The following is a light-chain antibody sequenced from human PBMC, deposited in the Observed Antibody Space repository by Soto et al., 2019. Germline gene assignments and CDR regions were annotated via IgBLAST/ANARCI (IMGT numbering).Light chain of an antibody. J-gene: IGKJ2*01. Sequence: AIRMTQSPSSLSASTGDRVTITCRASQGISSYLAWYQQKPGKAPKLLIYAASTLQSGVPSRFSGSGSGTDFTLTISCLQSEDFATYYCQQYYSYPYHFGQGTKVDIK. CDR1: QGISSY. CDR2: AAS. V-gene: IGKV1-8*01. CDR3: QQYYSYPYH.